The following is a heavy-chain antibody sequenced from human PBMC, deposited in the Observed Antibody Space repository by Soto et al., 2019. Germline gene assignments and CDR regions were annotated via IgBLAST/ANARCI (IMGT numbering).Heavy chain of an antibody. J-gene: IGHJ4*02. CDR1: GFTFSSYG. CDR3: AKDRRAGGNYGGYADF. V-gene: IGHV3-23*01. CDR2: SSATGAAT. Sequence: EVQLLESGGGLVQPGGSLRLSCAASGFTFSSYGMTWVRQAPGKGLEWVSFSSATGAATYYADSVKGRFTISRDNSKHTLYLKRTSLRADATSFYSCAKDRRAGGNYGGYADFWGQAALVIVSS. D-gene: IGHD1-7*01.